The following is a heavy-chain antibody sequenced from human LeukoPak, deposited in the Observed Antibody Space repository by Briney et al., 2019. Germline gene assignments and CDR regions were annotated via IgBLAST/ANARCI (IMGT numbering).Heavy chain of an antibody. J-gene: IGHJ6*03. CDR2: IKQDGSEK. CDR1: GFTFSSYW. D-gene: IGHD1-26*01. CDR3: ARDPYSGNYGDYYYYYMDV. V-gene: IGHV3-7*01. Sequence: PGGSLRLSCAASGFTFSSYWMSWVRQAPGKGLEGVANIKQDGSEKYYVDSVKGRFTISRDNARNSLYLQMNSLRVEDTAVYYCARDPYSGNYGDYYYYYMDVWGKGTTVTISS.